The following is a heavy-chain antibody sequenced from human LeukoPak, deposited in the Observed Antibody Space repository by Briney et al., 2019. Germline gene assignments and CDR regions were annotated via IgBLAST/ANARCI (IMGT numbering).Heavy chain of an antibody. CDR1: GGSFSGYY. J-gene: IGHJ4*02. Sequence: SETLSLTCAVYGGSFSGYYWSWIRQPPGKGLEWIGSIYYSGSTYYNPSLKSRVTISVDTSKNQFSLKLSSVTAADTAVYYCARQRQLDYWGQGTLVTVSS. CDR2: IYYSGST. CDR3: ARQRQLDY. V-gene: IGHV4-34*01. D-gene: IGHD6-13*01.